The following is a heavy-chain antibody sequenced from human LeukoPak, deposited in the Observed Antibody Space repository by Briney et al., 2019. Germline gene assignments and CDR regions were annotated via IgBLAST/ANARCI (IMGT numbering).Heavy chain of an antibody. D-gene: IGHD3-22*01. CDR2: INPNSGGT. CDR3: ARGGSDYYDSSGYHGFQH. Sequence: ASVKVSCKASGYTFTGYYMHWVRQAPGQGLEWMGWINPNSGGTNYAQKFQGRVTMTRDTSITTAYMEMSRLRSDDTAVYYCARGGSDYYDSSGYHGFQHWGQGTLVTVSS. CDR1: GYTFTGYY. V-gene: IGHV1-2*02. J-gene: IGHJ1*01.